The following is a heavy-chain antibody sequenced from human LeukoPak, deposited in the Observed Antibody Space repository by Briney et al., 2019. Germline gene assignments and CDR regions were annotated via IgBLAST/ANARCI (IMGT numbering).Heavy chain of an antibody. CDR2: INPSGGST. CDR3: ARTPGNPARRVYGMDV. CDR1: GYTFTSYY. D-gene: IGHD4-23*01. Sequence: ASVKVSCKASGYTFTSYYMYWVRQAPGQGLEWMGIINPSGGSTSYAQKFQGRVTMTRDTSTSTVYMELSSLRSEDTAVYYCARTPGNPARRVYGMDVWGQGTTVTVTS. J-gene: IGHJ6*02. V-gene: IGHV1-46*01.